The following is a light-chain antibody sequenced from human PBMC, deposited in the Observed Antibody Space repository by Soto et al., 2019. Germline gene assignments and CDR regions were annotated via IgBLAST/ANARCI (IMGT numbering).Light chain of an antibody. CDR1: ETVATN. V-gene: IGKV3-20*01. Sequence: SQPPPNLSGSPGERATLSCWSSETVATNLAWYQQKPGPSPRLLIYGASSRATGSQDRFSGSGSGTDFTLTISRLEPEDFAVYYCQQYGSSITFGQGTRLEIK. J-gene: IGKJ5*01. CDR2: GAS. CDR3: QQYGSSIT.